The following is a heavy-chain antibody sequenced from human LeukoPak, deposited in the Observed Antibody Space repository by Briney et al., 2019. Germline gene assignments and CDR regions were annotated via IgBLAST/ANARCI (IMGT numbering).Heavy chain of an antibody. CDR1: GFSFNTYN. Sequence: GGSLRLSCAASGFSFNTYNMNWVRQAPGKGLEWVANIKQDGSEKYYVDSVKGRFTISRDNAKNSLYLQMNSLRAEDTAVYYCARFRNSGYDWVYYYYGMDVWGQGTTVTVSS. V-gene: IGHV3-7*01. D-gene: IGHD5-12*01. CDR2: IKQDGSEK. CDR3: ARFRNSGYDWVYYYYGMDV. J-gene: IGHJ6*02.